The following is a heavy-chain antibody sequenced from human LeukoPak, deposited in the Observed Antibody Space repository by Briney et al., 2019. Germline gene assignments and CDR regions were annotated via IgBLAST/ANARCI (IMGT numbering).Heavy chain of an antibody. CDR3: ARAFYCGSGIFDY. V-gene: IGHV4-38-2*02. D-gene: IGHD3-10*01. Sequence: SETLSLTCTVSGGSISSGYFWGWIRQPPGKGLEWIGNIYHSGSTYYNPSLKSRVTISVDTSKNQFSLKLTSVTAADTAVYHCARAFYCGSGIFDYWGQGALVTVSS. J-gene: IGHJ4*02. CDR2: IYHSGST. CDR1: GGSISSGYF.